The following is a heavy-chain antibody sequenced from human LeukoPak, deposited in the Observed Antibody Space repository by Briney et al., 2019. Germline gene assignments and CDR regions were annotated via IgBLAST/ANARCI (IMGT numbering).Heavy chain of an antibody. V-gene: IGHV1-69*04. CDR1: GGTFSSYA. D-gene: IGHD4-23*01. CDR3: ARSIGGNKGYYFDY. Sequence: GSSVKVSCKASGGTFSSYAISWVRQAPGQGLEWMGRIIPILGIANYAQKFQGRVTITADKSTSTAYMELGSLRSEDTAVYYCARSIGGNKGYYFDYWGQGTLVTVSS. J-gene: IGHJ4*02. CDR2: IIPILGIA.